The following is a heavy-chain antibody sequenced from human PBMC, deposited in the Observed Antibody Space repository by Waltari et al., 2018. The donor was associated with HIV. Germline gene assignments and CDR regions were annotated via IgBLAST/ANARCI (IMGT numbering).Heavy chain of an antibody. V-gene: IGHV3-33*01. CDR3: ARDRAENYFDY. Sequence: QVQLVESGGGVVQPGRSLRLSCAASGFTFSSYGMHWVRQAPGKGLEWVAVIWYDGSNKYYADSVKGRFTISRDNSKNTLYLQMNSLRAEDTAVYYCARDRAENYFDYWGQGTLVTVSS. J-gene: IGHJ4*02. CDR1: GFTFSSYG. CDR2: IWYDGSNK. D-gene: IGHD3-10*01.